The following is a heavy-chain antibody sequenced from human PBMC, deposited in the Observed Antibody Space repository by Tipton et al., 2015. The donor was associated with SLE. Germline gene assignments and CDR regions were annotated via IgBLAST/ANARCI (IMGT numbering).Heavy chain of an antibody. D-gene: IGHD6-13*01. J-gene: IGHJ4*02. CDR3: ARASRIAAVDY. V-gene: IGHV4-34*01. CDR2: INHSGHT. CDR1: GGSFSGYY. Sequence: TLSLTCAVYGGSFSGYYWSWIRQPPGKGLEWIGEINHSGHTNYNPSLKSRVTISVDTAKNQFSLKLSSVTAADTAVYYCARASRIAAVDYWGQGTLVTVSS.